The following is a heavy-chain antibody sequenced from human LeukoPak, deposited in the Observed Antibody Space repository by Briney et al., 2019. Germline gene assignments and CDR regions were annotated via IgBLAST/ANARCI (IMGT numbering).Heavy chain of an antibody. J-gene: IGHJ4*02. CDR2: ISSSSSYI. CDR3: AREVHCSSTSCYTPYYFDY. D-gene: IGHD2-2*02. Sequence: GRSLRLSCAASGFTFSSYSMNWVRQAPGKGLEWVSSISSSSSYIYYADSVKGRFTISRDNAKNSLYLQMNSLRAEDTAVYYCAREVHCSSTSCYTPYYFDYWGQGTLVTVSS. CDR1: GFTFSSYS. V-gene: IGHV3-21*01.